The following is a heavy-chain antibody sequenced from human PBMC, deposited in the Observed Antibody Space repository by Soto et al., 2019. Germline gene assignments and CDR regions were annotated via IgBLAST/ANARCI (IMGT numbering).Heavy chain of an antibody. CDR2: IYYSGST. V-gene: IGHV4-39*01. D-gene: IGHD4-17*01. J-gene: IGHJ4*02. Sequence: QLQLQESGPGLVTPSETLSLTCTVSGGSISSSSYYWGWIRHPSGKGLEWIGSIYYSGSTYYNPSLKSRVTISVDTSKNQFSLKLSSVTAADTAVYYCASSYGDYVSYWGQGTLVTVSS. CDR3: ASSYGDYVSY. CDR1: GGSISSSSYY.